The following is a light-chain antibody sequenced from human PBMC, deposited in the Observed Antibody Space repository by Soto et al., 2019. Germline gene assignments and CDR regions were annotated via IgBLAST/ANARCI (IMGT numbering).Light chain of an antibody. J-gene: IGKJ4*01. CDR1: QGISTY. Sequence: DIQLTQAPSFLSASVEDRVTITCRASQGISTYLVWYQQKPGKAPKLLIYAASTLQSGVPSRFSGSGSGTEFTLTISSLQPEDFATYYCQQLNSYPLTFGGGTKVEIK. V-gene: IGKV1-9*01. CDR3: QQLNSYPLT. CDR2: AAS.